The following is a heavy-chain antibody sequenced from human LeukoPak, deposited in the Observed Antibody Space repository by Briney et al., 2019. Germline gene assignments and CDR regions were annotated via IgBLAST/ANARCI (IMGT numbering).Heavy chain of an antibody. CDR1: GGSFSGYY. Sequence: SETLSLTCAVYGGSFSGYYWSWIRQPPGKGLEWIGEINHSGSTNYNPSLKSRVTISVDTSKNQFSLNLSSVTAADTAVYYCARGRPAFDYWGQGTLVTVSS. V-gene: IGHV4-34*01. CDR3: ARGRPAFDY. D-gene: IGHD2/OR15-2a*01. CDR2: INHSGST. J-gene: IGHJ4*02.